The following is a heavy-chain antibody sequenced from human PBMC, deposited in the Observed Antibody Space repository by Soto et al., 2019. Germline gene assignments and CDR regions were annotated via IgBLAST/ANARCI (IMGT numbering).Heavy chain of an antibody. J-gene: IGHJ4*02. CDR1: GYTLTEVS. Sequence: ASVKVSCKVSGYTLTEVSMNWVRQTPGKGLEWMGGVDPEDGETMYALKFQGRVTMTEDTSTVTAYMEMSSLRADDTAVYYCARDDDYVDNGLDYWGQGTLVTVSS. V-gene: IGHV1-24*01. CDR3: ARDDDYVDNGLDY. D-gene: IGHD4-17*01. CDR2: VDPEDGET.